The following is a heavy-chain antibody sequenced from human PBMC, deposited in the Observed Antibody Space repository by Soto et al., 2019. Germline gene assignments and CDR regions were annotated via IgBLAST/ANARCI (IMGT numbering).Heavy chain of an antibody. Sequence: SETLSLTCTVSGGSINSYYWSWIRQPPGKGLEWIGYIYYSGSTYYNHSLKSRVTISVDTSRNQFSLNLNSVTAADTAVYYCAKDPSPQPTTVVTPGWFDPWGQGALVTVSS. CDR1: GGSINSYY. D-gene: IGHD4-17*01. CDR3: AKDPSPQPTTVVTPGWFDP. CDR2: IYYSGST. J-gene: IGHJ5*02. V-gene: IGHV4-59*12.